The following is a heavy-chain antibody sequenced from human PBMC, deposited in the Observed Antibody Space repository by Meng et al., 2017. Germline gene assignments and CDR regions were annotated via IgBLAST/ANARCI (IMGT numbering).Heavy chain of an antibody. CDR2: INPKSGDT. V-gene: IGHV1-2*06. CDR1: GYNFPDYY. D-gene: IGHD3-10*01. J-gene: IGHJ5*02. CDR3: ARAYGSGSSGDWFDP. Sequence: ASVKVSCKPSGYNFPDYYIHWVRRAPGQGLEWMGRINPKSGDTHDAQRFQARVTMTGDTSISTAYMELSGLRSDDTAVYYCARAYGSGSSGDWFDPWGQGTLVTVSS.